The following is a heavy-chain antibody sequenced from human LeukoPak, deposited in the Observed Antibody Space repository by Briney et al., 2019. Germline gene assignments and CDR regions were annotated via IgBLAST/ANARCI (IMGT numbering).Heavy chain of an antibody. CDR1: GFTFSSYA. V-gene: IGHV3-23*01. D-gene: IGHD6-19*01. CDR2: IGTHGTTT. J-gene: IGHJ3*02. Sequence: PGGSLRLSCAASGFTFSSYAMTWVRQAPGKGLEWVSSIGTHGTTTYYADSVKGRFTISRDDSKNTLYLQMNSLRAEDTAVYYCAKDRQQWLVPDAFDIWGQGTMVTVSS. CDR3: AKDRQQWLVPDAFDI.